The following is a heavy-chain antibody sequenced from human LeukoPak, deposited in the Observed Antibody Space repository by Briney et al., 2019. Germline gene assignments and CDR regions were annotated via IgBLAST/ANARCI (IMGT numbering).Heavy chain of an antibody. CDR1: GGSISSGGYY. V-gene: IGHV4-30-2*01. D-gene: IGHD6-13*01. Sequence: SETLSLTCTVSGGSISSGGYYWSWIRQPPGKGLEWIGYIYHSGSTYYNPSLKSRVTISVDRSKNQFSLKLSSVTAADTAVYYCARVLKLVQPRGYFDYWGQGTLVTVSS. J-gene: IGHJ4*02. CDR2: IYHSGST. CDR3: ARVLKLVQPRGYFDY.